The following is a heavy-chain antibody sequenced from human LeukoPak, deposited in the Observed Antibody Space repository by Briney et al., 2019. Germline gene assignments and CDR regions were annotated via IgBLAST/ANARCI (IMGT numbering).Heavy chain of an antibody. Sequence: SETLSLTCTVPGGSISGYYWSWIRQPPGKGLECIGYIYYTGTTNYNPSLKSRVTISVDTSKNQFSLKLSSVTAADTAVYYCAKVTGEWRTYYFDYWGQGTLVTVSS. J-gene: IGHJ4*02. CDR3: AKVTGEWRTYYFDY. CDR1: GGSISGYY. V-gene: IGHV4-59*01. D-gene: IGHD2-8*02. CDR2: IYYTGTT.